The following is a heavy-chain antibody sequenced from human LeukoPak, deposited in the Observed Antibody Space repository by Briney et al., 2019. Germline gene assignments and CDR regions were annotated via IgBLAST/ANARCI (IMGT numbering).Heavy chain of an antibody. D-gene: IGHD6-13*01. J-gene: IGHJ4*02. CDR2: INHSGST. CDR1: GGSFSGYY. V-gene: IGHV4-34*01. CDR3: ARGRFSSSWSLIYYFDY. Sequence: SETLSLTCAVYGGSFSGYYWSWIRQPPGKGLEWIGEINHSGSTNYNPSLKSRVTISVDTSKNQFSLKLSSVTAADTAVYYCARGRFSSSWSLIYYFDYWGQGTLVTDSS.